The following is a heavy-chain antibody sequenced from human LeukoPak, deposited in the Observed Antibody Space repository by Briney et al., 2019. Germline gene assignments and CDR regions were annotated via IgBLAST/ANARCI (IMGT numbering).Heavy chain of an antibody. J-gene: IGHJ6*02. V-gene: IGHV3-48*03. CDR1: GFTFSSYE. CDR2: ISSSGSTI. D-gene: IGHD2-2*01. Sequence: PGGSLRLSCAASGFTFSSYEMNWVRQAPGKGLEWVSYISSSGSTIYYADSVKSRFTISRDNAKNSLYLQMNSLRAEDTAVYYCARDRLYQLPVYYYGMDVWGQGTTVTVSS. CDR3: ARDRLYQLPVYYYGMDV.